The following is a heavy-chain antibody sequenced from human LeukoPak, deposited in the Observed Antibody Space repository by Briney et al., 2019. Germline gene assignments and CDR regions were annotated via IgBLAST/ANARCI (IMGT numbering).Heavy chain of an antibody. D-gene: IGHD3-10*01. CDR1: GGSFSGYY. J-gene: IGHJ5*02. Sequence: SETLSLTCAVYGGSFSGYYWSWIRQPPGKGLEWIGEINHSGSTNYNPSLKSRVTISVDTSKNQFSLKLSSVTAADTAVYYCARVFYYGSGSYYNVARFDPWGQGTLVTVSS. CDR3: ARVFYYGSGSYYNVARFDP. CDR2: INHSGST. V-gene: IGHV4-34*01.